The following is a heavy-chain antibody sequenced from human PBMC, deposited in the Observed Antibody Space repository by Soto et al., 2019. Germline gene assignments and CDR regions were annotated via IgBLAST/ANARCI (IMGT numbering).Heavy chain of an antibody. CDR1: GFTVSSNY. V-gene: IGHV3-66*01. CDR2: IYSGGST. D-gene: IGHD3-9*01. J-gene: IGHJ4*02. CDR3: ARDAYYDILTGYYHRGGFDY. Sequence: ESGGGLVQPGGSLRLSCAASGFTVSSNYMSWVRQAPGKGLEWVSVIYSGGSTYYADSVKGRFTISRDNSKNTLYLQMNSLRAEDTAVYYCARDAYYDILTGYYHRGGFDYWGQGTLVTVSS.